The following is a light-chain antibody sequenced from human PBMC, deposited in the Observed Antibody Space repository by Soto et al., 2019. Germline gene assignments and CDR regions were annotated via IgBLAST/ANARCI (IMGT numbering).Light chain of an antibody. J-gene: IGLJ2*01. V-gene: IGLV1-44*01. CDR2: SNN. Sequence: QSVLTQPPSASGTPGQRVTISCSGSSSNIGSNTVNWYQQLPGTAPKLLIYSNNQRPSGVSNRFSGSKSGNTASLTISGLQAEDEADYYCCSYAGSSTLFGGGTKLTVL. CDR3: CSYAGSSTL. CDR1: SSNIGSNT.